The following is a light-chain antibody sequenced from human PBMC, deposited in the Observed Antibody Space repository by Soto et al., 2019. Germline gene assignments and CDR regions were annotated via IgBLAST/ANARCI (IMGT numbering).Light chain of an antibody. J-gene: IGKJ4*01. CDR1: QGVSSY. CDR3: QQHNSYPLT. Sequence: IQLTQSPSSLSASVGDRVTITCRASQGVSSYLAWYHQKPGKAPNLLIYVTSTLQSGVPSRFSGSGSGTDFTLTISSLQPEDFATYYCQQHNSYPLTFGGGTKVEIK. CDR2: VTS. V-gene: IGKV1-9*01.